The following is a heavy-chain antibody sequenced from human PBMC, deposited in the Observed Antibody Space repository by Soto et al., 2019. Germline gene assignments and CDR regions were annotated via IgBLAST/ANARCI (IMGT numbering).Heavy chain of an antibody. J-gene: IGHJ4*02. CDR3: ARVGAYGDYGVDY. Sequence: PWGSLRLSCAASGFTFTTYTLRCVRHSPCKWLEWLALMSYDGSNKSYADSVKGRFTISRDNSRNTLYLQMNSLRADDTAVYYCARVGAYGDYGVDYWGQGTLVTVSS. CDR2: MSYDGSNK. V-gene: IGHV3-30-3*01. CDR1: GFTFTTYT. D-gene: IGHD4-17*01.